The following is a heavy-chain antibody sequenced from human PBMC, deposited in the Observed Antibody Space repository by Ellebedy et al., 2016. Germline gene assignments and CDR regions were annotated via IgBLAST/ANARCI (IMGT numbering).Heavy chain of an antibody. CDR2: ISYDGSNK. V-gene: IGHV3-30*04. Sequence: GESLKISXAASGFTFSSYAMHWVRQAPGKGLEWVAVISYDGSNKYYADSAKGRFTISRDNAKNSLYLQMNSLRAEDTALYYCACSRDGYNYWDYWGQGTLVTVSS. CDR1: GFTFSSYA. CDR3: ACSRDGYNYWDY. J-gene: IGHJ4*02. D-gene: IGHD5-24*01.